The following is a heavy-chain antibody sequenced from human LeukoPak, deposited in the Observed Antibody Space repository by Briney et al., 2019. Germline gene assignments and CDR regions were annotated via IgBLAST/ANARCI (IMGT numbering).Heavy chain of an antibody. V-gene: IGHV3-43*02. CDR1: GFTFDDYV. Sequence: GGSLRLSCAASGFTFDDYVMHWVRQAPGKGLEWVSLISGDGGSTYYADSVKGRFTISRDNSKNSLYLQMNSLRTEDTALYYCAKDGAYYGSGSYYHVLDYWGQGTLVTVSS. CDR2: ISGDGGST. D-gene: IGHD3-10*01. J-gene: IGHJ4*02. CDR3: AKDGAYYGSGSYYHVLDY.